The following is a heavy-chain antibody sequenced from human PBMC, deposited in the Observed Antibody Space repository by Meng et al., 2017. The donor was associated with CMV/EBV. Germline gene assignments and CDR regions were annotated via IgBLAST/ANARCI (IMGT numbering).Heavy chain of an antibody. V-gene: IGHV3-48*04. CDR1: GFTFSSYS. CDR2: ISSSSSTI. D-gene: IGHD2-2*01. CDR3: ARASVNIGYCSSTSCYLYYYYGMDV. J-gene: IGHJ6*02. Sequence: GESLKISCAASGFTFSSYSMNWVRQAPGKGLEWVSYISSSSSTIYYADSVKGRFTISRDNAKNSLYLQMNSLRAEDTAVYYCARASVNIGYCSSTSCYLYYYYGMDVWGQGTTVTVSS.